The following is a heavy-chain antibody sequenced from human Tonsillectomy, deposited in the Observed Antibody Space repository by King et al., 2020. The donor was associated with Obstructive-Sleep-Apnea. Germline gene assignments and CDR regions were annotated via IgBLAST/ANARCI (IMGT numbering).Heavy chain of an antibody. Sequence: VQLVESGGGLVQPGGSLRLSCAASGFTFNKFAMTWVRQAPGKGLEWVSTISCSSGCTYYADSVKGRFTISRDNSENTLYLQINSLRAEDTAVYFCAATTVTLYYDYWGQGTLVTVSS. CDR1: GFTFNKFA. CDR2: ISCSSGCT. CDR3: AATTVTLYYDY. D-gene: IGHD4-17*01. V-gene: IGHV3-23*04. J-gene: IGHJ4*02.